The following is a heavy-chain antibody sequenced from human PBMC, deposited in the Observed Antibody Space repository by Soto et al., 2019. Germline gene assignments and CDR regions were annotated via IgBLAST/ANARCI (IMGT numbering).Heavy chain of an antibody. J-gene: IGHJ4*02. CDR2: IKGKTNGGTT. CDR1: GFTFSNAW. Sequence: EVQLVESGGGLVKPGGSLRLSCAASGFTFSNAWMTWVRQAPGKGLAWFGRIKGKTNGGTTDYAAPVKGRFIISIDDSKNTLYLQMNSLKHEDTGVYYCTTGGYNWGQGTLVTVSS. CDR3: TTGGYN. V-gene: IGHV3-15*01. D-gene: IGHD6-25*01.